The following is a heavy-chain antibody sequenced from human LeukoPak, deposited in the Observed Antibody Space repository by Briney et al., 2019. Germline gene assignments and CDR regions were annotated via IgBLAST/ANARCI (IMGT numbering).Heavy chain of an antibody. J-gene: IGHJ4*02. CDR2: IYFSGIT. V-gene: IGHV4-39*01. Sequence: SETLSLTCTVSGDSISSSGYYWDWIRQPPGKGLEWIGSIYFSGITNYNPSLTSRVTVSVDTSKNQFSLRLSSVTATDTAVYYCARRAVPASPGMYYFDYWGQGTLVTVSS. CDR1: GDSISSSGYY. CDR3: ARRAVPASPGMYYFDY. D-gene: IGHD2-2*01.